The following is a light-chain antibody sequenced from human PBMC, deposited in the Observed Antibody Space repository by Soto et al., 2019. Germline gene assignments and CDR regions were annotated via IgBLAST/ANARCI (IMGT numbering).Light chain of an antibody. J-gene: IGLJ1*01. CDR1: SGHSSYI. CDR2: LEGSGSY. Sequence: QSVLTQSSSASASLGSSVKLTCTLSSGHSSYIIAWHQQQPGKAPRYLMKLEGSGSYNKGSGVPDRFSGSSSGADRYLTIANLQFEDEADYYCETWDSNTHVFGNGTKVTVL. CDR3: ETWDSNTHV. V-gene: IGLV4-60*02.